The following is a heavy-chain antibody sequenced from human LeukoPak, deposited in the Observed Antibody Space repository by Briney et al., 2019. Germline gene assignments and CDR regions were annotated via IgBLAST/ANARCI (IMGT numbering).Heavy chain of an antibody. D-gene: IGHD4-17*01. CDR1: GXTFSSYG. Sequence: PGRSLRLSCAASGXTFSSYGMHWVRQAPGKGLEWVAVISYDGSNKYYADSVKGRFTISRDNSKNTLYLQMNSLRAEDTAVYYCAKDFNDYGDYYFDYWGQGTLVTVSS. J-gene: IGHJ4*02. CDR3: AKDFNDYGDYYFDY. CDR2: ISYDGSNK. V-gene: IGHV3-30*18.